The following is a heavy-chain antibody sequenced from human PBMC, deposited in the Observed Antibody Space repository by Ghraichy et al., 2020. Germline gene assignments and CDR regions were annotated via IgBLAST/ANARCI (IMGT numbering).Heavy chain of an antibody. CDR2: ISAYNGNT. CDR1: DYTFTSYG. D-gene: IGHD6-13*01. Sequence: ASVKVSCKASDYTFTSYGISWVRQAPGQGLEWMGWISAYNGNTNYAQKLQGRVTMTTDTSTSTAYMELRSLRSDDTAVYYCARDVGSWYSRFGYFDYWGQGTLVTVSS. J-gene: IGHJ4*02. CDR3: ARDVGSWYSRFGYFDY. V-gene: IGHV1-18*01.